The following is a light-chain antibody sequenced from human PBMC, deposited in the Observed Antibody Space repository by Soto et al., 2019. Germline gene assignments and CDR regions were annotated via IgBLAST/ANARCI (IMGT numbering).Light chain of an antibody. CDR3: QQSYSTLLS. Sequence: DIEMTQSPSSLSASVGDRVTITCRASQSISTFLNWYQQKGGKAPKLLIQGATGLQSGVPLRFSGRGSGTDFSLTISSLQPEDFASYYCQQSYSTLLSFGGGTRVEIK. J-gene: IGKJ4*01. CDR1: QSISTF. V-gene: IGKV1-39*01. CDR2: GAT.